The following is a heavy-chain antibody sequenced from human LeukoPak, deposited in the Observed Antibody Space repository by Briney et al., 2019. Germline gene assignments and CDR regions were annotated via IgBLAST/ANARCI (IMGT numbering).Heavy chain of an antibody. CDR1: GFTFNSYW. V-gene: IGHV3-74*01. J-gene: IGHJ4*02. CDR3: ARSLNSGSYSDS. CDR2: INTDGSNT. Sequence: GGSLRLSCAASGFTFNSYWMHWVRQAPGKGLVWVSRINTDGSNTTYADSVKGRFTIPRDNAKNTLYLQMNSLRPEDTAVYYCARSLNSGSYSDSWGQGTLVTVSS. D-gene: IGHD1-26*01.